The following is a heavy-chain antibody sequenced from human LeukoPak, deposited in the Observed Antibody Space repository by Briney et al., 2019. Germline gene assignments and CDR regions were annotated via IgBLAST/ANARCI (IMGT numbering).Heavy chain of an antibody. D-gene: IGHD3-10*01. J-gene: IGHJ4*02. V-gene: IGHV4-59*08. Sequence: SETLSLTCAVYGGSFSGYYWSWIRQPPGKGLEWIGYIYYSGSTNYNPSLKSRVTISVDTSKNQFSLKLSSVTAADTAVYYCARQPYGSGSYYKTPMPFDYWGQGTLVTVSS. CDR3: ARQPYGSGSYYKTPMPFDY. CDR2: IYYSGST. CDR1: GGSFSGYY.